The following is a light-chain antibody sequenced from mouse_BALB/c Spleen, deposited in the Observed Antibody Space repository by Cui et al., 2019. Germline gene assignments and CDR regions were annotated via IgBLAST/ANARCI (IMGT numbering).Light chain of an antibody. CDR1: SSVSY. Sequence: EILLTQSPAIIAASPGEKVTITCSASSSVSYMNWYQQKPGSSPKIWIYGISNLASGVPARFSGSGSGTSFSFTINSMEAEDVATYYWQQRSSYPPYTFGGGTKLEIK. J-gene: IGKJ2*01. V-gene: IGKV4-90*01. CDR2: GIS. CDR3: QQRSSYPPYT.